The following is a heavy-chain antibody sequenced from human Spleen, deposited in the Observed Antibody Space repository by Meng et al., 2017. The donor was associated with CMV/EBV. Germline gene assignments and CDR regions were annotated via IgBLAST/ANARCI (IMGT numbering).Heavy chain of an antibody. CDR1: GYTFTSYY. CDR2: INPSGGST. Sequence: KASGYTFTSYYMHWVRQAPGQGLEWMGIINPSGGSTSYAQKFQGRVTMTRDTSTSTVYMELSSLRSEDTAVYYCAIPRGVVPAAILSLWGQGTLVTVSS. V-gene: IGHV1-46*01. D-gene: IGHD2-2*02. CDR3: AIPRGVVPAAILSL. J-gene: IGHJ4*02.